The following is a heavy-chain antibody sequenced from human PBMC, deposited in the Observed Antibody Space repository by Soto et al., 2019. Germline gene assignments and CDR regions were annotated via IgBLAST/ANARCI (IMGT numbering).Heavy chain of an antibody. Sequence: SGPTLVNPTQTLTLTCSFSGFSLITSGVGVGWIRQPPGKALEWLALIYWDDDKGYSTSLKSRLTITKDTSRNQVVLTMTNMEPAATATYYCAHTMAPRFFDCWGQGTLVTVSS. V-gene: IGHV2-5*02. J-gene: IGHJ4*02. D-gene: IGHD3-3*01. CDR3: AHTMAPRFFDC. CDR2: IYWDDDK. CDR1: GFSLITSGVG.